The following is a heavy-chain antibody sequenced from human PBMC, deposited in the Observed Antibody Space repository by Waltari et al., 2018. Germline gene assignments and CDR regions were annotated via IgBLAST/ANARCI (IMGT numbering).Heavy chain of an antibody. V-gene: IGHV1-8*01. CDR1: GYTFTSYD. CDR3: ARYEYYYGSGSYLYYYGMDV. D-gene: IGHD3-10*01. J-gene: IGHJ6*02. Sequence: QVQLVQSGAEVKKPGASVKVSCKASGYTFTSYDINWVRQATGQGLEWMGWMNPNSGNTGYAQKFQGRVTMTRKTSISTAYMELSSLRSEDTAVYYCARYEYYYGSGSYLYYYGMDVWGQGTTVTVSS. CDR2: MNPNSGNT.